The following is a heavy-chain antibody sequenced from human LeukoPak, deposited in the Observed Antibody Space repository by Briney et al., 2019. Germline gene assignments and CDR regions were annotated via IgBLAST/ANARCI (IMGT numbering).Heavy chain of an antibody. J-gene: IGHJ6*03. V-gene: IGHV3-73*01. CDR1: GFTFSGSA. D-gene: IGHD2-2*01. Sequence: GGSLRLSCAASGFTFSGSAMHWVRQASGKGLEWVGRIRTKGKSYATEYAASVKGRFIISRDDLKNTAYLQMNSLKIEDTAVYYCAREGHYQLPFTNNYYYYYMDVWGKGTTVTVSS. CDR2: IRTKGKSYAT. CDR3: AREGHYQLPFTNNYYYYYMDV.